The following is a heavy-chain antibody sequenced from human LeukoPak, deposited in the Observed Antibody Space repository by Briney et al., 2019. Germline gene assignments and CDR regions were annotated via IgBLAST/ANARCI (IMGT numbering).Heavy chain of an antibody. J-gene: IGHJ4*02. CDR3: AREVTDCSSTSCYISFDY. D-gene: IGHD2-2*02. V-gene: IGHV1-69*13. Sequence: SVKVSCXASGGTFSSYTISWVRQAPGQGLEWMGGIIPIFGTANYAQKFQGRVTITADESTSTAYMELSSLRSEDTAVYYCAREVTDCSSTSCYISFDYWGQGTLVTVSS. CDR2: IIPIFGTA. CDR1: GGTFSSYT.